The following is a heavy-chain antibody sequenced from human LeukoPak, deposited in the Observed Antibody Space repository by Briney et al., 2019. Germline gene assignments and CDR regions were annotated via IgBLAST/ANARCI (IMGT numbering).Heavy chain of an antibody. CDR2: ISGSGGST. V-gene: IGHV3-23*01. J-gene: IGHJ4*02. CDR1: GFTFSSYA. CDR3: AKLYDILTNFDY. Sequence: GGSLRLSCAASGFTFSSYAMSWVRQAPGKGLEWVSAISGSGGSTYYADSVKGRFTISRDNSKNTLYLQMNSLIAEDTAVYYCAKLYDILTNFDYWGQGTLVTVSS. D-gene: IGHD3-9*01.